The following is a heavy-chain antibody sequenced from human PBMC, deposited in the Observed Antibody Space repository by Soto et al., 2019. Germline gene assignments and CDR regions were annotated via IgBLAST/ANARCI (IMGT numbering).Heavy chain of an antibody. CDR3: ARAGGGNNNWFDP. CDR2: MYYRGSS. V-gene: IGHV4-31*03. J-gene: IGHJ5*02. D-gene: IGHD2-15*01. CDR1: GGSMTRGGYY. Sequence: QVQLQESGPGLVKPSQTLFLTCTVSGGSMTRGGYYWTWIRQHPGKGLEWIGYMYYRGSSYYNPSLTSRVTISVDTSKNQFSLNLTSVTAADTAVYYCARAGGGNNNWFDPWGPGTLVTVSS.